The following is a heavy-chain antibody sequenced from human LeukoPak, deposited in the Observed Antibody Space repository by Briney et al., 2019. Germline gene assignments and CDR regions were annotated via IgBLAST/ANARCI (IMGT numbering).Heavy chain of an antibody. CDR1: GGSFSGYY. CDR3: ARGSRALRFLEWPRGVDAFDI. V-gene: IGHV4-34*01. D-gene: IGHD3-3*01. J-gene: IGHJ3*02. Sequence: SETLSLTCAVYGGSFSGYYWSWIRQPPGKGLEWIGEINHSGSTNYNPSLKSRVTISVDTSKNQFSLKLSSVTAADTAVYYCARGSRALRFLEWPRGVDAFDIWGQGTMVTVSS. CDR2: INHSGST.